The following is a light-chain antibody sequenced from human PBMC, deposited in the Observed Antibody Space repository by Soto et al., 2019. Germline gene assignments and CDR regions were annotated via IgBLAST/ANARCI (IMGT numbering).Light chain of an antibody. CDR2: EVS. Sequence: QSLPTQPASVSGTPGHSITISCTETLSEVGKTASVSWFQPLPGKAPVLVIDEVSKRTPGVPDRLYGSKSGRTPFLTVPGLQTEDEADYYCNSYVVGGNVVGTGTTVTV. V-gene: IGLV2-8*01. J-gene: IGLJ1*01. CDR3: NSYVVGGNV. CDR1: LSEVGKTAS.